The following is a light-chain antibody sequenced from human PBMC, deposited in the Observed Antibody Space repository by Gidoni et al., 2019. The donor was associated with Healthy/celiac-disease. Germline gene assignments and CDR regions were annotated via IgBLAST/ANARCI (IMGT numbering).Light chain of an antibody. CDR2: WAS. J-gene: IGKJ1*01. Sequence: DIVMTQSPDSLAVSLGERATINCKSSQSVLYSYNNKNYLAWYHQKPGPPPKLLIYWASTRESGVPDRFSGSGSGTDFTLTISSLQAEDVAVYYCQQYYSTPRTFGQGTKVEIK. CDR1: QSVLYSYNNKNY. V-gene: IGKV4-1*01. CDR3: QQYYSTPRT.